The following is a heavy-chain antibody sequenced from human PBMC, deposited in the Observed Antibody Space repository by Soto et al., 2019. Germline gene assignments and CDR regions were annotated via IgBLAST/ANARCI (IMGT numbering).Heavy chain of an antibody. CDR1: GASISSDNR. CDR2: ISQSGTT. V-gene: IGHV4-4*02. CDR3: AKKVPAALRLYYFFGLDV. D-gene: IGHD2-15*01. J-gene: IGHJ6*02. Sequence: SETLSLTCAVSGASISSDNRWTCVRQPPGEGLEWIGEISQSGTTKYSPSLASRVTISVDKSKNQFSLRLTSMTAADTAVYYCAKKVPAALRLYYFFGLDVWGQGTTVTVSS.